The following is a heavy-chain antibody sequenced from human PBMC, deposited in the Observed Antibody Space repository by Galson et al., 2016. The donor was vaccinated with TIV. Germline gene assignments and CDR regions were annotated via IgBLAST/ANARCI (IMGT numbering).Heavy chain of an antibody. D-gene: IGHD3-10*01. CDR2: INDSGST. V-gene: IGHV4-34*01. Sequence: ETLSLTCAVYGGSFSNYYWNWIRHSPGKGLEWIGEINDSGSTKYNPSLKSRVSISVDTSKNQFSLRPTSVNAADTAVYYCARGRYLRTHYYGSGRDFDYWAQGTLVTVSS. J-gene: IGHJ4*02. CDR1: GGSFSNYY. CDR3: ARGRYLRTHYYGSGRDFDY.